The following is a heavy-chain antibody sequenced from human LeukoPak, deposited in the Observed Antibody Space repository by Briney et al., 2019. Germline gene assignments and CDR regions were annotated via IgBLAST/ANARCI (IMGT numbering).Heavy chain of an antibody. CDR1: DGSSSRYY. J-gene: IGHJ6*03. CDR3: ARGRYCSSTSCHYYYYYYMDV. Sequence: PSETLSLTCNVSDGSSSRYYWSWIRQPPGRGLEWIGYIYSSGTTNYNPSLKSRVTLSVDTSKNQFSLKLSSVTAADTAVYYCARGRYCSSTSCHYYYYYYMDVWGKGTTVTVSS. V-gene: IGHV4-59*12. CDR2: IYSSGTT. D-gene: IGHD2-2*01.